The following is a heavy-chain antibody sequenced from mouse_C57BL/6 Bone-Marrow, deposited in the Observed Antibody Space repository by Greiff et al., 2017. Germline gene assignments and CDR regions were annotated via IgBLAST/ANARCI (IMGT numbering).Heavy chain of an antibody. CDR3: AREGYSWYFDV. CDR2: IYPRSGNT. J-gene: IGHJ1*03. CDR1: GYTFTSYG. V-gene: IGHV1-81*01. Sequence: QVQLKQSGAELARPGASVKLSCKASGYTFTSYGISWVKQRTGQGLEWIGEIYPRSGNTYYNEKFKGKATLTADKSSSTAYMELRSLTSEDSAVXFCAREGYSWYFDVWGTGTTVTVSS. D-gene: IGHD2-3*01.